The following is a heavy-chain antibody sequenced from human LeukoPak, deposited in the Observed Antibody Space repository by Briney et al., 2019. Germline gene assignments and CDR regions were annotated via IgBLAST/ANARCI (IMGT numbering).Heavy chain of an antibody. CDR1: GDNFRSYG. D-gene: IGHD5-18*01. Sequence: SVKVSWKVSGDNFRSYGVSWVRQAPGQGLEWMGRTIPVFRAANYAQKFQDRVTIVADEATSTVYMEVSSLSSEDTAVYYCVRDTSDYYASHGYGLFFYWGQGTLVTVSS. V-gene: IGHV1-69*13. CDR3: VRDTSDYYASHGYGLFFY. CDR2: TIPVFRAA. J-gene: IGHJ4*02.